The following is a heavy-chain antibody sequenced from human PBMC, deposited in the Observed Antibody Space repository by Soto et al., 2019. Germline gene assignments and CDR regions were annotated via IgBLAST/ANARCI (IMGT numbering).Heavy chain of an antibody. CDR2: LWSNGIKT. V-gene: IGHV3-33*01. CDR1: GFSLSRYG. J-gene: IGHJ5*02. CDR3: ARDLHYWSLLIDP. Sequence: PGGSLRLSCTASGFSLSRYGLHWVRQAPGKVLEWVAGLWSNGIKTSYTDSVKGRFSISTGTSKNMLYLQMNSLGAEDTAVYYCARDLHYWSLLIDPWGQGTLVTVSS. D-gene: IGHD2-8*02.